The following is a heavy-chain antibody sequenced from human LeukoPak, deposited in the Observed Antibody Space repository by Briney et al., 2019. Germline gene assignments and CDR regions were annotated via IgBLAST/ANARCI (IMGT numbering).Heavy chain of an antibody. CDR2: IYSGGST. CDR3: ASIMRDYYDSSGTLFDY. CDR1: GFTVSSYY. V-gene: IGHV3-66*01. Sequence: GGSLRLSCAASGFTVSSYYMSWVRQAPGKGLEWVSIIYSGGSTYYADSVKGRFTISRDNSENTLYLQMNSLRAEDTAVYYCASIMRDYYDSSGTLFDYWGQGTLVTVSS. J-gene: IGHJ4*02. D-gene: IGHD3-22*01.